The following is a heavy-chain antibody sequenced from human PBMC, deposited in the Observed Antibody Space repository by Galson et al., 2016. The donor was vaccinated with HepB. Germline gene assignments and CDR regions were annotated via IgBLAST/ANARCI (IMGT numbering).Heavy chain of an antibody. CDR3: VTPVWFGEIHDAFDI. V-gene: IGHV3-30*04. CDR1: GFTFSSYA. J-gene: IGHJ3*02. Sequence: SLRLSCAASGFTFSSYAMHWVRQAPGKGLEWVAVISHDGKNKYYTDSVKGRFTISRDNSKNTLYLQMNTLRAEDTALYYCVTPVWFGEIHDAFDIWGPGTMVTVTS. CDR2: ISHDGKNK. D-gene: IGHD3-10*01.